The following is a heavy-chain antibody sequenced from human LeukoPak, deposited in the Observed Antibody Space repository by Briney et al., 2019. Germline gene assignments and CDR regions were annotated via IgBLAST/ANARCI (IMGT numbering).Heavy chain of an antibody. CDR3: ARDKAGRGSGYFDY. V-gene: IGHV3-7*01. Sequence: GRSLRLSCEASGFTFTGYWMSWVRQAPGKGPEWVAHIKENGNEQYYADSVKGRFTISRDNVKQSLGLQMNSLRVEDTAVYYCARDKAGRGSGYFDYWGQGTLVTVSS. CDR1: GFTFTGYW. D-gene: IGHD6-19*01. J-gene: IGHJ4*02. CDR2: IKENGNEQ.